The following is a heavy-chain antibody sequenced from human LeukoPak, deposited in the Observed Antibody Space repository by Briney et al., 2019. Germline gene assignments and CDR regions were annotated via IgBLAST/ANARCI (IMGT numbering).Heavy chain of an antibody. J-gene: IGHJ4*02. D-gene: IGHD3-22*01. CDR1: GFTFANYA. CDR2: ISGGGTTT. Sequence: GGSLRLSCATSGFTFANYAMSWVRQAPGKGLEWVSAISGGGTTTYSADSVGGRFSISRDNSRNTLYLQMDSLTAEDTARYFCAKVYYYESTNYCYDSWGQGTLVTVSS. V-gene: IGHV3-23*01. CDR3: AKVYYYESTNYCYDS.